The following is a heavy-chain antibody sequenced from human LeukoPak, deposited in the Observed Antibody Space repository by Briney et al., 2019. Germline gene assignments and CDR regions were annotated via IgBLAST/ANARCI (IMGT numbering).Heavy chain of an antibody. D-gene: IGHD6-19*01. CDR2: INHSGST. CDR3: ARRKQWLGGYDY. Sequence: SSETLSLTCAVYGGSFSGYYWSWIRQPPGKGLEWIGEINHSGSTNYNPSLKSRVTISVDTSKNQFSLKLSSVTAADTAVYYCARRKQWLGGYDYWGQGTLVTVSS. J-gene: IGHJ4*02. V-gene: IGHV4-34*01. CDR1: GGSFSGYY.